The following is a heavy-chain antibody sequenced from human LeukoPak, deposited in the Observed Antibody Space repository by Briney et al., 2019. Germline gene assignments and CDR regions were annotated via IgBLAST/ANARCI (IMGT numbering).Heavy chain of an antibody. J-gene: IGHJ4*02. Sequence: SETLSLTCAVYGGSFSGYYRSWIRQPPGKGLEWIGEINHSGSTNYNPSLKSRVTISVDTSKNQFSLKLSSVTAADTAVYYCAGGTESSSWTSRIDYWGQGTPVTVSS. CDR3: AGGTESSSWTSRIDY. V-gene: IGHV4-34*01. D-gene: IGHD6-13*01. CDR2: INHSGST. CDR1: GGSFSGYY.